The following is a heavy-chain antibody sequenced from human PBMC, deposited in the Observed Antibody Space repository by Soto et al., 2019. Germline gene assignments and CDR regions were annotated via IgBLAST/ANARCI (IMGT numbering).Heavy chain of an antibody. Sequence: QVQLVQSGAEVKKPGASVKVSCKASGYTFTSYGISWVRQAPGQGLEWMGWISAYNGNTNYAQKLQGRVTMTTDTSTSTAYMELRSLRSDDTAVYYCAGPPVYCSSTRCSYFDYWGQGTLVTVSS. CDR3: AGPPVYCSSTRCSYFDY. CDR2: ISAYNGNT. V-gene: IGHV1-18*01. CDR1: GYTFTSYG. J-gene: IGHJ4*02. D-gene: IGHD2-2*01.